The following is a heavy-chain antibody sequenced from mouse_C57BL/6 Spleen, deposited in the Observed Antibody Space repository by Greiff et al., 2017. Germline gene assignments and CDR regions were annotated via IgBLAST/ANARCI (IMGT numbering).Heavy chain of an antibody. CDR3: ARSGYDYDVGSFDY. CDR2: INPSTGGT. CDR1: GYSFTGYY. V-gene: IGHV1-42*01. D-gene: IGHD2-4*01. J-gene: IGHJ2*01. Sequence: VQLQQSGPELVKPGASVKISCKASGYSFTGYYMNWVKQSPEKSLEWIGEINPSTGGTTDNQKFKAKATLTVDKSSSTAYMQLKSLTSEDSEVYYCARSGYDYDVGSFDYWGQGTTLTVSS.